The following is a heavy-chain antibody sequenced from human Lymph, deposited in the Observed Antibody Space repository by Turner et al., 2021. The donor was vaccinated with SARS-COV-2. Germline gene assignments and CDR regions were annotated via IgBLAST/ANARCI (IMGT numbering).Heavy chain of an antibody. CDR1: GFTVSSNY. J-gene: IGHJ6*02. CDR3: ARDLQLYGMDV. D-gene: IGHD1-1*01. V-gene: IGHV3-53*02. Sequence: EVQLVETGGGLIQPGGSLRLSCAASGFTVSSNYMTWVRQAQGKGLEWVSLIYSGGSTYYADSVKGRFTISRDNSKNTLYLQMNSLRAEDTAIYYCARDLQLYGMDVWGQGTTVTVSS. CDR2: IYSGGST.